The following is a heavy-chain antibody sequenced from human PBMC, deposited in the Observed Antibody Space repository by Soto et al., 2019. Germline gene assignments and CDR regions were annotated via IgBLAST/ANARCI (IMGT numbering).Heavy chain of an antibody. CDR1: GGSISSYY. D-gene: IGHD3-10*01. J-gene: IGHJ6*03. Sequence: QVQLQESGPGLVKPSETLSLTCTVSGGSISSYYWSWIRQPPGKGLEWIGYIYYSGSTNYNPSLKSRVTISVDTSKNQFSLKLSSVTAADTAVYYCARERGFGELFQNYYYYMDVWGKGTTVTVSS. CDR3: ARERGFGELFQNYYYYMDV. V-gene: IGHV4-59*01. CDR2: IYYSGST.